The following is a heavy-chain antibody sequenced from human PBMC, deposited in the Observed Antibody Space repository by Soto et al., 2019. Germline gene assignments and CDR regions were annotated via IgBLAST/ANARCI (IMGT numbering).Heavy chain of an antibody. J-gene: IGHJ4*02. Sequence: SETLSLTCTVSGGSISSSSYYWAWIRQPPGKGLEWIGSIYYSGSTSYNPSLKSRVTISVDTSKNQFSLKLSSVTAADTAVYYCARRGSGSYSDYWGQGTLVTVSS. CDR3: ARRGSGSYSDY. CDR1: GGSISSSSYY. V-gene: IGHV4-39*01. D-gene: IGHD3-10*01. CDR2: IYYSGST.